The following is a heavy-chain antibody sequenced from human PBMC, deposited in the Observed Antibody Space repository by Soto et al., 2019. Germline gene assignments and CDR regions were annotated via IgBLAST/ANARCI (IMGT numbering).Heavy chain of an antibody. CDR2: INPNSGGT. CDR3: ARDDYGGNSGVLVDF. Sequence: ASVKVSCKASGYTFTGHFMHWARQAPGQGFEWMGWINPNSGGTNHVQRFQGRVSMTRDASISTAYMELSRLTSDDTAVYYCARDDYGGNSGVLVDFWGQGTLVTVSS. V-gene: IGHV1-2*02. J-gene: IGHJ4*02. CDR1: GYTFTGHF. D-gene: IGHD4-17*01.